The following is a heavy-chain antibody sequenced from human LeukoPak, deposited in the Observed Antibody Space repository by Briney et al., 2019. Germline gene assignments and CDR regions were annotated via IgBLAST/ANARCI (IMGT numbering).Heavy chain of an antibody. Sequence: PSETLSLTCAVSGGSISSSNWWSWVCQPPGKGLEWIGEIYHSGSTNYNPSLKSRVTISVDKSKNQFSLKLTSVTAADTAVYYCARAGYYDSSGYYSFDYWGQGTLVTVSS. CDR3: ARAGYYDSSGYYSFDY. V-gene: IGHV4-4*02. CDR2: IYHSGST. J-gene: IGHJ4*02. CDR1: GGSISSSNW. D-gene: IGHD3-22*01.